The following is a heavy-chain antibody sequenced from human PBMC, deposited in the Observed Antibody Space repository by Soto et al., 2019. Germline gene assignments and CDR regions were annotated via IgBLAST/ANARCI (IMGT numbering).Heavy chain of an antibody. J-gene: IGHJ1*01. D-gene: IGHD4-17*01. Sequence: DVQLLESGGGLVQPGGSLRLSCAVSGVTFSSYAMSWVRQAPGKGLEWVSTISGSGYNTFYADSVKGRFTISRDNSKNTLYLQMNSLRAEDTAVYYCASPPAHHYYGDYVHFQHWGQGTLVTVSS. CDR3: ASPPAHHYYGDYVHFQH. CDR2: ISGSGYNT. V-gene: IGHV3-23*01. CDR1: GVTFSSYA.